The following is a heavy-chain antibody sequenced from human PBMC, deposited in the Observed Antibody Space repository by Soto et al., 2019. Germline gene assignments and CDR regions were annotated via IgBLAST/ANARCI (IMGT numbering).Heavy chain of an antibody. J-gene: IGHJ3*02. Sequence: EVQLLESGGGLVQPGGSLRLSCAASGFTFSSYAMSWVRQAPGKGLEWVSAISGSGGSTYYADSVKGRFTISRDNSKNTLYLQMNSLRAEDTAVYYCAKDLAPGYYDSSGYYPPGAFDIWGQGTMVTVSS. CDR1: GFTFSSYA. CDR2: ISGSGGST. V-gene: IGHV3-23*01. D-gene: IGHD3-22*01. CDR3: AKDLAPGYYDSSGYYPPGAFDI.